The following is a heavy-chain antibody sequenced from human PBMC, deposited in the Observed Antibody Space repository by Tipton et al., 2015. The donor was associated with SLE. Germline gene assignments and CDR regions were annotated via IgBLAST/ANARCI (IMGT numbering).Heavy chain of an antibody. CDR2: IYYSEST. CDR3: ARTFPYGGFVP. D-gene: IGHD4-23*01. CDR1: GGSISSYY. V-gene: IGHV4-59*01. J-gene: IGHJ5*02. Sequence: TLSLTCTVSGGSISSYYWSWIRQPPGKGLEWIGYIYYSESTNYNPSVKSRVTISVDTSKNQFSLKLSSVTAADTAVYYCARTFPYGGFVPWGQGTLVTVSS.